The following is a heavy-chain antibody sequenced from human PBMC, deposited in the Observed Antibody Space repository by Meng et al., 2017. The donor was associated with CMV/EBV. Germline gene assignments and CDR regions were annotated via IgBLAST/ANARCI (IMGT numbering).Heavy chain of an antibody. V-gene: IGHV1-69*05. D-gene: IGHD1-26*01. J-gene: IGHJ6*02. Sequence: SVKVSCKASGGTFSSYAISWVRQAPGRGLEWMGGIIPIFGTANYAQKFQGRVTITTDESTSTAYMELSSLRSEDTAVYYCASPYSGSSLGRRPYYYYGMDVWGQGTTVTVSS. CDR2: IIPIFGTA. CDR1: GGTFSSYA. CDR3: ASPYSGSSLGRRPYYYYGMDV.